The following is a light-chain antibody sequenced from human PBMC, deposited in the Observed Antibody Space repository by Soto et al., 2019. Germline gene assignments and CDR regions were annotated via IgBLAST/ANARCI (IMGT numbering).Light chain of an antibody. V-gene: IGKV1-12*01. Sequence: DIQTTQSPSSVSASVGDRVTITCRASQGIGSWLAWYHQKPGRAPKLLIYAASTLQSGVSSRFSGSGSGTDFTLTITSLQPEDFATYYCQQASSFPFTFGPGTRVDIE. CDR2: AAS. CDR1: QGIGSW. CDR3: QQASSFPFT. J-gene: IGKJ3*01.